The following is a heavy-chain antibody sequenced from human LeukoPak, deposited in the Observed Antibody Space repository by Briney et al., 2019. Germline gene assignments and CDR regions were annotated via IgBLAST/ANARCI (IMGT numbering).Heavy chain of an antibody. CDR2: IWYDGSNK. CDR3: ASNAGLAAAFNWFDP. V-gene: IGHV3-33*01. CDR1: GFTFSSYG. J-gene: IGHJ5*02. Sequence: PGGSLRLSCAASGFTFSSYGMHWVRQAPGKGLEWVAVIWYDGSNKYYADSVKGRFTISRDNSKNTLYLQMNSLRAEDTAVYYCASNAGLAAAFNWFDPWGQGTLVTVSS. D-gene: IGHD6-13*01.